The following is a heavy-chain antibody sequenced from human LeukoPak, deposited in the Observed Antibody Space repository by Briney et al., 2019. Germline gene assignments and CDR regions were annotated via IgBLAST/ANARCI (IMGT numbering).Heavy chain of an antibody. CDR2: INHSGST. J-gene: IGHJ4*02. CDR1: GGSFSSYY. Sequence: SETLSLTCAVYGGSFSSYYWSWIRQPPGKGLEWIGEINHSGSTNYNPSLKSRVTIPVDTSKNQFSLKLSSVTAADTAVYYCARGAPYFNIVVVVAATPSCKTFDYWGQGTLVTVSS. D-gene: IGHD2-15*01. CDR3: ARGAPYFNIVVVVAATPSCKTFDY. V-gene: IGHV4-34*01.